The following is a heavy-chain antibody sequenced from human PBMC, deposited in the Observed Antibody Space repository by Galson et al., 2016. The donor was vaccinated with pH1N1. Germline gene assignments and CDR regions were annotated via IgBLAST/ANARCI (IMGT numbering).Heavy chain of an antibody. CDR1: GYTFTSYG. V-gene: IGHV1-18*01. J-gene: IGHJ4*02. CDR2: ISGYNGNT. Sequence: SVKVSCKASGYTFTSYGISWVRQAPGQGLEWMGWISGYNGNTNYAQTVQSRVTMTTDTSTSTTYMELRSLRSDDTAVYYCAREGYCSGGSCYSGASDYWGQGTLVTVSS. D-gene: IGHD2-15*01. CDR3: AREGYCSGGSCYSGASDY.